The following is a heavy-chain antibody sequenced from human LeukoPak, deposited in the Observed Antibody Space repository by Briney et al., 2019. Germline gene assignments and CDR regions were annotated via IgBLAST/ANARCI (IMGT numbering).Heavy chain of an antibody. CDR3: ARDLRDIVVVPAAISYYSYYMDV. J-gene: IGHJ6*03. CDR1: GFTFSSYE. D-gene: IGHD2-2*01. CDR2: ISSSCSTI. V-gene: IGHV3-48*03. Sequence: GGSLTLACAASGFTFSSYEMNWVRQAPGKGLEWVSYISSSCSTIYYADSVKGRFTISRDNAKNSLYLQMNSLRAEDTAVYYCARDLRDIVVVPAAISYYSYYMDVWGKGTTATVSS.